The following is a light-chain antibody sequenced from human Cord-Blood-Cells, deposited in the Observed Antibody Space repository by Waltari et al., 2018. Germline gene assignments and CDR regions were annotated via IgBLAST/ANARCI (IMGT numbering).Light chain of an antibody. V-gene: IGLV3-27*01. CDR2: KDS. J-gene: IGLJ3*02. CDR1: VLAKKY. Sequence: SYELTQPSSVSVSPGQTARITCSGDVLAKKYARWFQQKPGQAPVLVIYKDSERPSGIPGGFPGLSSGPTVTLTISGEQVEDEADYYCYSAADNNWMFAGGTRLTV. CDR3: YSAADNNWM.